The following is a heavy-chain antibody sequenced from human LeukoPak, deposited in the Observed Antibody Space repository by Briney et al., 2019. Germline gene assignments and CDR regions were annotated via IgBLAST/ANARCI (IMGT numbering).Heavy chain of an antibody. D-gene: IGHD3-10*01. CDR2: INHSGST. CDR3: ARTFYYYGSGSPHDAFDI. CDR1: GGSFSGYY. J-gene: IGHJ3*02. Sequence: SETLSLTCAVYGGSFSGYYWSWIRQPPGKGLEWIGEINHSGSTNYNPSLKSRVTISVDTSKNQFSLKLSSVTAADTAVYYCARTFYYYGSGSPHDAFDIWGQGTMVTVSS. V-gene: IGHV4-34*01.